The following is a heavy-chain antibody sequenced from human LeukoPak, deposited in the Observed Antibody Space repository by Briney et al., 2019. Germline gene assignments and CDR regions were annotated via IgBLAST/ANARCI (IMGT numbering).Heavy chain of an antibody. V-gene: IGHV5-51*01. CDR2: IYPGDSDT. D-gene: IGHD3-22*01. CDR1: GYSFTSDW. J-gene: IGHJ3*02. CDR3: ARQRSTAYYDSSGLPYDAFDI. Sequence: PGESLKISCKGSGYSFTSDWIGWVRQMPGKGLDWMGIIYPGDSDTRYSPSFQGQVTISADKSISTAYLQWSSLKASDTAMYYCARQRSTAYYDSSGLPYDAFDIWGQGTMVTVSS.